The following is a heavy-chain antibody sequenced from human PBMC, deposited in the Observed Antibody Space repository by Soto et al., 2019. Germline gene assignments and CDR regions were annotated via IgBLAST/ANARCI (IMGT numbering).Heavy chain of an antibody. J-gene: IGHJ6*03. D-gene: IGHD3-10*01. V-gene: IGHV3-23*01. CDR3: AKSYGSGSYYYYYYYYMYV. CDR2: ISGSGGST. CDR1: GFTFSSYA. Sequence: GGSLRLSCAASGFTFSSYAMSWVRQAPGKGLEWVSAISGSGGSTYYADSVKGRFTISRDNSKNTLYLQMNSLRAEDTAVYYCAKSYGSGSYYYYYYYYMYVWGKGTTVTVSS.